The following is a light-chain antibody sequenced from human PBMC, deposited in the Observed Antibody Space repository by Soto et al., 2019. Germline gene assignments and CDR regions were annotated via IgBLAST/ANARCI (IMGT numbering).Light chain of an antibody. J-gene: IGKJ5*01. CDR1: QTVSSNY. CDR2: GAS. Sequence: FTQSANTLSLSPPERSTLSCMASQTVSSNYLAWCQQRPGQAPRLLIYGASTRAAGIPDRFSGSGSGTDFTLTITRSALQDNAVSFCQHSPGTCSTLGQGTRLEIK. CDR3: QHSPGTCST. V-gene: IGKV3-20*01.